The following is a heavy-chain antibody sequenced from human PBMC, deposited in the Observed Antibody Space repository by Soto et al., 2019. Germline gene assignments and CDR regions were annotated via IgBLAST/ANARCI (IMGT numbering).Heavy chain of an antibody. V-gene: IGHV4-59*08. J-gene: IGHJ3*02. CDR1: GGSISFYY. D-gene: IGHD4-17*01. Sequence: SETLSLTCTVSGGSISFYYWTWIRQPPGKGLEWIGYVYFSGSTNYNPSLKSRVSISVDTSKNQFSLKLSSVTAADTAVYYCARPSGATQADVFDISAKGQWSPSPQ. CDR2: VYFSGST. CDR3: ARPSGATQADVFDI.